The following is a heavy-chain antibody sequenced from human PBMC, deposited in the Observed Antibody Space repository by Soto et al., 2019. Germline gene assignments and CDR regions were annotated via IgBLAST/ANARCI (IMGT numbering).Heavy chain of an antibody. Sequence: SETLSLTCTVSGGSISSGGYYWSLIRQHPGKGLEWIGYIYYSGSTYYNPSLKSRVTISVDTSKNQFSLKLSSVTAADTAVYNCARLKRYYFDYWGQGTLVTVYS. D-gene: IGHD1-1*01. V-gene: IGHV4-31*03. CDR2: IYYSGST. CDR1: GGSISSGGYY. CDR3: ARLKRYYFDY. J-gene: IGHJ4*02.